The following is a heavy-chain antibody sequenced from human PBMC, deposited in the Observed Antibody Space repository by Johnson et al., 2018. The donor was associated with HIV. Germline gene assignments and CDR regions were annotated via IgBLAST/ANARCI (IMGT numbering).Heavy chain of an antibody. Sequence: QVQLVESGGGLVKPGGSLRLSCAASGFTFSSYGMHWVRQAPGKGLEWVAFIRYDGSNKYYADSVKGRFTISRDNAKNSLYLQMNSLRAEDTAVYYCAKIGAAAGLKDAFDIWGQGTMVTVSS. CDR1: GFTFSSYG. V-gene: IGHV3-30*02. CDR3: AKIGAAAGLKDAFDI. J-gene: IGHJ3*02. D-gene: IGHD6-13*01. CDR2: IRYDGSNK.